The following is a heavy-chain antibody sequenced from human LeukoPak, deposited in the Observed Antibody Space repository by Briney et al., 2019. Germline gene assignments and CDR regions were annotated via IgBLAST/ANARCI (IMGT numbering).Heavy chain of an antibody. CDR3: ATDQRYAFDY. CDR1: GFTFSSYW. CDR2: INSAGSST. J-gene: IGHJ4*02. D-gene: IGHD3-9*01. V-gene: IGHV3-74*01. Sequence: GGSLTLSCAVSGFTFSSYWMHWVRQAPGKGMVWVSRINSAGSSTSYADSVKGRFTISRDDGKNTLYLHMNSLRDDDTAVYYCATDQRYAFDYWGQGILVTVSS.